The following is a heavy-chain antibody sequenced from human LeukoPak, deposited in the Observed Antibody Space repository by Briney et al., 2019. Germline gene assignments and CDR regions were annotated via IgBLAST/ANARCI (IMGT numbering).Heavy chain of an antibody. J-gene: IGHJ3*02. V-gene: IGHV6-1*01. Sequence: SQTLSLTCAISGVSVSSNSAAWNWIRQSPSRGLEWLGRTYYRSKWYNDYAVSVRSRITINPDTSKNQFSLQLNSVTPEDTVVYYCARDKWELRRVGAFDIWGQGTMVTVSS. D-gene: IGHD1-26*01. CDR3: ARDKWELRRVGAFDI. CDR1: GVSVSSNSAA. CDR2: TYYRSKWYN.